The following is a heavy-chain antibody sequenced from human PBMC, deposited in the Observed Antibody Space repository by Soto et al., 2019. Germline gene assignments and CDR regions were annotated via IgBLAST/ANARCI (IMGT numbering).Heavy chain of an antibody. Sequence: QVQLVESGGGVVQPGRSLRLSCAASGFTFSSYAMHWVRQAPGKGLEWVAVISYDGSNKYYADSVKGRFTISRDNSKNTLYLQMNSLRAEDTAVYYCARGGWGDSYGHRVDYWGQGTLVTVSS. J-gene: IGHJ4*02. V-gene: IGHV3-30-3*01. CDR3: ARGGWGDSYGHRVDY. D-gene: IGHD5-18*01. CDR2: ISYDGSNK. CDR1: GFTFSSYA.